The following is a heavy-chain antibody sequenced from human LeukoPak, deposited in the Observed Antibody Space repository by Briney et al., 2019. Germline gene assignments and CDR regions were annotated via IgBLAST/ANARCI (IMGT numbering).Heavy chain of an antibody. CDR2: ISSSSSTI. CDR1: GFTFSSYS. D-gene: IGHD5-18*01. J-gene: IGHJ4*02. CDR3: ARATGGYSYGYDY. V-gene: IGHV3-48*01. Sequence: GGSLRLSCAASGFTFSSYSMNWVRQAPGDGLEWVSYISSSSSTIYYADSVKGRFTISRDNAKNSLYLQMNSLRAEDTAVYYCARATGGYSYGYDYWGQGTLVTVSS.